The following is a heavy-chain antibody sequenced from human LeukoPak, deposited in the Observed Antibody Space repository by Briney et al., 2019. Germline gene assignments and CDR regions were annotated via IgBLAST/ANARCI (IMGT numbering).Heavy chain of an antibody. D-gene: IGHD2-21*01. CDR1: GYSISSGYY. Sequence: SETLSLTCAVSGYSISSGYYWGWIRQPPGKGLEWIGSIYHSGSTYYNPSLKSRVTISVDTSKNQFSLKLSSVTAADTAVYYCARVVGFYCSWGQGTLVTVSS. J-gene: IGHJ4*02. CDR3: ARVVGFYCS. CDR2: IYHSGST. V-gene: IGHV4-38-2*01.